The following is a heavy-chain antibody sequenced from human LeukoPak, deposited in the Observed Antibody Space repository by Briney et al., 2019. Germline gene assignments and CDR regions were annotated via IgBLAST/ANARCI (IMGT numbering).Heavy chain of an antibody. CDR1: GFTFSDYW. J-gene: IGHJ4*02. CDR2: MNQDGSVK. Sequence: GGSLRLSCAASGFTFSDYWIIWFRQAPGKGLEWVGHMNQDGSVKDYVDSMKGRFTISRDNANKFSFLQMNSLRAEDTAVYYCAKDKSWNVCDYWGRGTLVTVSS. CDR3: AKDKSWNVCDY. V-gene: IGHV3-7*01. D-gene: IGHD1-1*01.